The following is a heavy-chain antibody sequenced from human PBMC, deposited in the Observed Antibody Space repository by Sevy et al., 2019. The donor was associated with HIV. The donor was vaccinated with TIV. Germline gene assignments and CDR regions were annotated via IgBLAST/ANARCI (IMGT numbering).Heavy chain of an antibody. J-gene: IGHJ6*02. V-gene: IGHV3-30*18. CDR1: GFTFSSYG. CDR2: ISYDGSNK. CDR3: AKEDTIAVAGTDDYYYGMDV. Sequence: GGSLRLSCAASGFTFSSYGMHWVRQAPGKGLEWVAVISYDGSNKYYADSVKGRFTISRDNSKNRLYLQMNSLRAEDTVVYYCAKEDTIAVAGTDDYYYGMDVWGQGTTVTVSS. D-gene: IGHD6-19*01.